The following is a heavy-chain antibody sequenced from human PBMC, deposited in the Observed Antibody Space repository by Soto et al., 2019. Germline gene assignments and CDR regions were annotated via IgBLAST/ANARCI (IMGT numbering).Heavy chain of an antibody. CDR3: AMEYCSSTSCYRDY. J-gene: IGHJ4*02. CDR1: GGTFSSYT. CDR2: IIPILGIA. Sequence: QVQLVQSGAEVKKPGSSVKVSCKASGGTFSSYTISWVRQAPGQGLEWMGRIIPILGIANYAQKFQGRVTSTADKAMSTAYMELSSLRSEDTAVYYCAMEYCSSTSCYRDYWGQGTLVTVSS. D-gene: IGHD2-2*02. V-gene: IGHV1-69*02.